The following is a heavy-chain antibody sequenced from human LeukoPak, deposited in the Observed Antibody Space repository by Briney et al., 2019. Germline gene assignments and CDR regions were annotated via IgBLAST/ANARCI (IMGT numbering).Heavy chain of an antibody. Sequence: EASVKVSCKASGYTFSSYVMHWVRQAPGQSLEWMGWINAGNGNTEYAQKFQGRVTITRDTSASTAYMELNSLRSEDTAVYYCARDTFGTSRPIEYWGQGTLVTVSS. CDR2: INAGNGNT. CDR1: GYTFSSYV. D-gene: IGHD2/OR15-2a*01. V-gene: IGHV1-3*01. CDR3: ARDTFGTSRPIEY. J-gene: IGHJ4*02.